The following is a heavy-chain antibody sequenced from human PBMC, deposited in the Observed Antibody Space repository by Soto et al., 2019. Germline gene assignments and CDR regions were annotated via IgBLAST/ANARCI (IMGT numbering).Heavy chain of an antibody. CDR1: GGSLSSSGYS. J-gene: IGHJ5*02. D-gene: IGHD2-2*01. V-gene: IGHV4-30-2*01. Sequence: SETLSLTCAVSGGSLSSSGYSWSWIRQPPGKGLEWIGYIYHTGSTYYNPSLKSRVTISVDRSTNQFSLRLRSVTAADTAVYYCARSNIVIVPASTSNRFDPWGQGTLVTVSS. CDR3: ARSNIVIVPASTSNRFDP. CDR2: IYHTGST.